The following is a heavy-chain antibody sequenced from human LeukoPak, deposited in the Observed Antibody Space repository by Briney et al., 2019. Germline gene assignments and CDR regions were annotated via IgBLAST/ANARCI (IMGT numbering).Heavy chain of an antibody. CDR3: ARDPVWFGEFQRPDY. CDR2: IIPIFGTA. J-gene: IGHJ4*02. CDR1: GGTFSSYA. Sequence: SVKVSCKASGGTFSSYAISWVRQAPGQGLEWMGGIIPIFGTANYAQKFQGRVTITADESTSTAYMELRSLRSDDTAVYYCARDPVWFGEFQRPDYWGQGTLVTVSS. V-gene: IGHV1-69*13. D-gene: IGHD3-10*01.